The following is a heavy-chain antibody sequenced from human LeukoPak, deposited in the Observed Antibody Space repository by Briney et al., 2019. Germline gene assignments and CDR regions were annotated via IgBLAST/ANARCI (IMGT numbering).Heavy chain of an antibody. J-gene: IGHJ4*02. V-gene: IGHV4-59*12. Sequence: PSETLSLTCTVSGGSISSYYWNWIRQPPGKGLEWIGYIYYSGSTNYNPSLKSRVTISVDTSKNQFSLKLSSVTAADTAVYYCARMNYYDSSGYHDYWGQGTLVTVSS. CDR1: GGSISSYY. CDR2: IYYSGST. D-gene: IGHD3-22*01. CDR3: ARMNYYDSSGYHDY.